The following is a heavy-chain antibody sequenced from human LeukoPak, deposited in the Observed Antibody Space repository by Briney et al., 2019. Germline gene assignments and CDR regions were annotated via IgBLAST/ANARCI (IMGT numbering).Heavy chain of an antibody. CDR3: AKDPTYYYDGSGYPVDY. Sequence: GGSLRLSCAASGFTFSSYAMSWVRQAPGKGLEWVSAISGSGGSTYYADSVKGRFTISRDNSKNTLYLQMNSLRAEDTAVYYCAKDPTYYYDGSGYPVDYWGQGTLVTVSS. D-gene: IGHD3-22*01. V-gene: IGHV3-23*01. J-gene: IGHJ4*02. CDR1: GFTFSSYA. CDR2: ISGSGGST.